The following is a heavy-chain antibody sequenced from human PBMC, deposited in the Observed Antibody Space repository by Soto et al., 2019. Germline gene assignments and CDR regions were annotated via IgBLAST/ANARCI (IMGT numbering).Heavy chain of an antibody. CDR2: INPSGDIT. CDR1: GLTFSRYA. Sequence: EEQLLESGGGLVQPGGSLRLSCAASGLTFSRYAMSWVRQAPGKGLEWVSIINPSGDITYYGDSVKGRFTISRDNSKNTLSLQMNTLRAEDTAVYYCAKSLPPSALPTYSFDPRGQGTLVTVSS. V-gene: IGHV3-23*01. D-gene: IGHD2-15*01. CDR3: AKSLPPSALPTYSFDP. J-gene: IGHJ5*02.